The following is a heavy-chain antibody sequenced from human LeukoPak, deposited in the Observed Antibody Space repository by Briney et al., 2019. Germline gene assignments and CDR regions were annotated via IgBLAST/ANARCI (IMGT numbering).Heavy chain of an antibody. CDR1: GFTFSSYA. J-gene: IGHJ4*02. Sequence: QPGGSLRLSCAASGFTFSSYAMHWVRQAPGKGLEWVAVISYDGSNKYYADSVKGRFTISRDNSKNTLYLQMNSLRAEDMAVYYCARDLKLYGSGDLDYWGQGTLVTVSS. CDR3: ARDLKLYGSGDLDY. D-gene: IGHD3-10*01. V-gene: IGHV3-30*04. CDR2: ISYDGSNK.